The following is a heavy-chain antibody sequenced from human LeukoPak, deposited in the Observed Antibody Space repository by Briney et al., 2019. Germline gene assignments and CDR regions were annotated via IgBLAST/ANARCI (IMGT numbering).Heavy chain of an antibody. CDR1: VGSISSGGYY. D-gene: IGHD3-10*01. V-gene: IGHV4-31*03. J-gene: IGHJ4*02. Sequence: SQTLSLTCTVSVGSISSGGYYWSWIRQHPGKGLEWIGYIYYSGSTYYNPSLKSRVTISVDTSKNQFSLKLSSVTAADTAVYYCARASWGYYGSGSYFRWNYYFDYWGQGTLVTVSS. CDR3: ARASWGYYGSGSYFRWNYYFDY. CDR2: IYYSGST.